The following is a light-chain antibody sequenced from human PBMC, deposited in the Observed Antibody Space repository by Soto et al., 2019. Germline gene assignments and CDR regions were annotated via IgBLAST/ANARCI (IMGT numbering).Light chain of an antibody. CDR3: QQSYSPLWT. CDR2: TAS. J-gene: IGKJ1*01. Sequence: DIQLTQSPSFLSASVGDRVTITCRASQGISSYLAWYQQKPGKAPKLLIYTASTLQSGVPSRFSGSESGTEFTLTISSLQPEDFATYYCQQSYSPLWTFGQGTKV. V-gene: IGKV1-9*01. CDR1: QGISSY.